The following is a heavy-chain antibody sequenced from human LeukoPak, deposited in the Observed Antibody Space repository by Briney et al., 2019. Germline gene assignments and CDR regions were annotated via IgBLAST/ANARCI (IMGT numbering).Heavy chain of an antibody. V-gene: IGHV3-43*02. Sequence: GGSLRLSCAASGFTFEDYGMHWVRQAPGKGLEWVSLITGNGVSTYYADSVKGRFTISRDNSKNSLYLQMHSLRTEDTALYYCAKCVYSNIYYWFDPWGQGTLVSVSS. J-gene: IGHJ5*02. CDR2: ITGNGVST. CDR1: GFTFEDYG. D-gene: IGHD6-13*01. CDR3: AKCVYSNIYYWFDP.